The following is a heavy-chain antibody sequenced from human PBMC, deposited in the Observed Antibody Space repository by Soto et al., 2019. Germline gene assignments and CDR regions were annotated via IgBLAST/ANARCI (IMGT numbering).Heavy chain of an antibody. D-gene: IGHD3-22*01. CDR3: ARGGYDSSGYYFRLDY. J-gene: IGHJ4*02. V-gene: IGHV4-4*02. Sequence: QVQLQESGPGLVKPSGTLSLTCAVSGDSMRSNNWWSWVRQPPGKGLEWIGEIYHSGTTNYNPSLMSRVTISVDKSKNQFSLRLNSVTAADTALYSCARGGYDSSGYYFRLDYWGQGTLVTVSS. CDR1: GDSMRSNNW. CDR2: IYHSGTT.